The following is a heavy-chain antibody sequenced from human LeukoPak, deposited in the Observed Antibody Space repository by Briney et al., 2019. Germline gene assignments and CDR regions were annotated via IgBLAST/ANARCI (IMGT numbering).Heavy chain of an antibody. V-gene: IGHV3-53*01. CDR2: IYSGGST. CDR3: AKDEQHKYYYDSSGYYGYDY. Sequence: GGSLRLSCAASGFTVSSNYMSWVRQAPGKGLEWVSVIYSGGSTYYADSVKGRFTISRDNSKNTVYLQMDSLRAEDTAVYYCAKDEQHKYYYDSSGYYGYDYWGQGTLVTVSS. J-gene: IGHJ4*02. CDR1: GFTVSSNY. D-gene: IGHD3-22*01.